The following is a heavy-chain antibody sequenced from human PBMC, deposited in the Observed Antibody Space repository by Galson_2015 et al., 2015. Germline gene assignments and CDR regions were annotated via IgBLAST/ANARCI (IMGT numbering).Heavy chain of an antibody. J-gene: IGHJ4*02. CDR1: GYTFTSYG. Sequence: SVKVSCKASGYTFTSYGISWVRQAPGQGLEWMGWISTNTGNPTYAQGFTGRFVFSLDTSVSTAYLQISSLKAEDTAVYYCASFYGDYGYRGWYYFDYWGQGTLVTVSS. D-gene: IGHD4-17*01. V-gene: IGHV7-4-1*02. CDR2: ISTNTGNP. CDR3: ASFYGDYGYRGWYYFDY.